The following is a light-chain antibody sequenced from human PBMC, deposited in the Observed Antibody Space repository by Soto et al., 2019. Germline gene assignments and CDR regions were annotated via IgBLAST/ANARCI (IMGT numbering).Light chain of an antibody. V-gene: IGLV2-14*01. Sequence: QSVLTQPASVSGSPGQSITISCTGTSSDVGDYDHVSWYQQFPGKAPKLMIYDVSNRPSGVSNRFSGSRSDNTASLTISGLQSEDEADYYCSSYTSSHVIFGGGTQLTVL. CDR2: DVS. J-gene: IGLJ2*01. CDR3: SSYTSSHVI. CDR1: SSDVGDYDH.